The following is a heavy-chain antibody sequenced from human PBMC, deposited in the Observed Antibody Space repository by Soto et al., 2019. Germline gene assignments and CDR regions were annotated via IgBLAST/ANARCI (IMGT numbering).Heavy chain of an antibody. D-gene: IGHD2-15*01. J-gene: IGHJ4*02. Sequence: QVQLQESGPGLVKPSQTLSLTCTVSGGSISSGGYYWSWIRQHPGKGLEWIGYIYYSGSTYYNPSHKSRVTIPVDTSKNQFSLKLSSVTAADTAVYYCARLVVAASSSLDYWGQGTLVTVSS. CDR3: ARLVVAASSSLDY. CDR1: GGSISSGGYY. CDR2: IYYSGST. V-gene: IGHV4-31*03.